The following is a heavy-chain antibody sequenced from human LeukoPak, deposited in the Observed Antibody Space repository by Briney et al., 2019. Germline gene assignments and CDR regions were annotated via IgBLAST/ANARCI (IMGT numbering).Heavy chain of an antibody. CDR3: ARNLDILSGYYYFDY. V-gene: IGHV4-31*03. CDR2: IYYSGGT. J-gene: IGHJ4*02. D-gene: IGHD3-9*01. CDR1: GGSITSGGYY. Sequence: SQTLSLTCTVSGGSITSGGYYWSWIRQHPGRGLEWIGYIYYSGGTYYNPSLKSRVTISVDTSKNQFSLKLSSVTAADTAVYYCARNLDILSGYYYFDYWGQGTLVTVSS.